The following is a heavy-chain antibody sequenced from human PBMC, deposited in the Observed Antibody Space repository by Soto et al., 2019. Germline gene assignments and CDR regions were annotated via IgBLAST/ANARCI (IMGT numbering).Heavy chain of an antibody. CDR2: ISGYNGYT. Sequence: QVQLVQSGDEVQKPGASVTVSCKAFGYTFSSYGISWVRQAPGQGLEWMGWISGYNGYTNYAQKFQGRVTMTTDTSTSTAYMELTSLRADDSAVYYCARAEKWVTGNMGGYWGQGTLVTVYS. D-gene: IGHD1-20*01. V-gene: IGHV1-18*04. CDR3: ARAEKWVTGNMGGY. CDR1: GYTFSSYG. J-gene: IGHJ4*02.